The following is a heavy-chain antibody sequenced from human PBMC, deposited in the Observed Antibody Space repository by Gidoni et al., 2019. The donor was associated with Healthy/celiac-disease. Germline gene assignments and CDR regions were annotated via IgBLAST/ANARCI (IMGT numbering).Heavy chain of an antibody. CDR2: ISGSGGST. Sequence: EVQLLESGGGLVQPGGSLRLSCAASGFTFSSYAMSWVRQAPGKGLEWVSAISGSGGSTYYADSVTGRFTISRDNSKNTLYLQMNSLRAEGTAVYYCAKDKVARLVYFDYWGQGTLVTVSS. CDR1: GFTFSSYA. D-gene: IGHD2-15*01. CDR3: AKDKVARLVYFDY. V-gene: IGHV3-23*01. J-gene: IGHJ4*02.